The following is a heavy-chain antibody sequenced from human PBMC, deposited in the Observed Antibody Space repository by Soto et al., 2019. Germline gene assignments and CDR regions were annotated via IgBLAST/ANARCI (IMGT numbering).Heavy chain of an antibody. V-gene: IGHV1-18*04. J-gene: IGHJ6*02. CDR2: NSAYNGNT. CDR3: ARQKSRTIFGVVTLYGMDV. D-gene: IGHD3-3*01. Sequence: ASVKVSCKTSGCIFTSNDITWVRQAPGQGLEWMGWNSAYNGNTNYAQKLQGRVTMTTDTSTSTAYMELRSLRSDDTAVYYCARQKSRTIFGVVTLYGMDVWGQGTTVTVSS. CDR1: GCIFTSND.